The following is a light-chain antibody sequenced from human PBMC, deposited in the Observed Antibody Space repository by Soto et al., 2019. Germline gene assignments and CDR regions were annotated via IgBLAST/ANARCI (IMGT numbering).Light chain of an antibody. CDR3: LQAILFPP. CDR2: ATS. J-gene: IGKJ5*01. Sequence: DIVLTQTPLSSPLPLGQAASIFCRSSQSLVQSDGNNYLRWLQQRPGPPPSLLIYATSNRFAGVPDRCSGGGAGTIFTLEISRVEADDVGVYYCLQAILFPPFGQGTRLEIK. CDR1: QSLVQSDGNNY. V-gene: IGKV2-24*01.